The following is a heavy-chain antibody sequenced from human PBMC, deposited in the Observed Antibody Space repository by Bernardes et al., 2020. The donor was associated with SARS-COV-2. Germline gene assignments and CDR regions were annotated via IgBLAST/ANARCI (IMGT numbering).Heavy chain of an antibody. V-gene: IGHV3-48*02. J-gene: IGHJ4*02. Sequence: GGSLRLSRAASGFTFNSYNMNWVRQAPGKGLEWIAHIRGSSNDVYYADSVKGGFTISRDNAKNSLYLQMNSLRDEDTAVYYCARWGLTTGAACDFWGQGTLVTVSS. CDR2: IRGSSNDV. CDR1: GFTFNSYN. CDR3: ARWGLTTGAACDF. D-gene: IGHD1-26*01.